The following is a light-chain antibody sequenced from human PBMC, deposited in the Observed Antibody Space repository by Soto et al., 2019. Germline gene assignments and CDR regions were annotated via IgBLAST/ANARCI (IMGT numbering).Light chain of an antibody. CDR3: GTWDSSLSAGV. CDR1: HSNIGNNY. J-gene: IGLJ3*02. V-gene: IGLV1-51*01. CDR2: DNN. Sequence: QSVLTQPPSVSAAPGQKVTISCSGSHSNIGNNYVSWYQQLPGTAPKLLIYDNNKRPSGIPDRFSGSKSGTSATLDITGLQTGDEADYYCGTWDSSLSAGVFGGGTKVTVL.